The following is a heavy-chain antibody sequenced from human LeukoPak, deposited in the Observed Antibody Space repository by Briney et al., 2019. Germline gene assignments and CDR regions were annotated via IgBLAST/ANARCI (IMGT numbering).Heavy chain of an antibody. CDR1: GGSFRGYY. J-gene: IGHJ4*02. Sequence: SETLSLTCAVYGGSFRGYYWSWIRQPPGKGLEWIGYIYYSGSTNYNPSLKSRVTISVDTSKNQFSLKLSSVTAADTAVYYCARDPARVEYYFDYWGQGTLVTVSS. V-gene: IGHV4-59*01. CDR3: ARDPARVEYYFDY. CDR2: IYYSGST.